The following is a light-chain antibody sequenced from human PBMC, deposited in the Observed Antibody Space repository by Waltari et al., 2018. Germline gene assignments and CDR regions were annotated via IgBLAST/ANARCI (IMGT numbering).Light chain of an antibody. J-gene: IGLJ3*02. CDR3: VSWDDSLRGHWV. CDR1: RSNIGRNG. Sequence: QSVLTQPPSSSGTPGQRVTISCSGSRSNIGRNGAIWYQQLPGTAPRLLIYGENQRPSVVPDRFSGSKSGTSASLAISGLQSEDEADYYCVSWDDSLRGHWVFGGGTKLTVL. CDR2: GEN. V-gene: IGLV1-44*01.